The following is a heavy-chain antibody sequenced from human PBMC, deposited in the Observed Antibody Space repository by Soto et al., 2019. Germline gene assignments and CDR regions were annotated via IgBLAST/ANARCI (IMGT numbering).Heavy chain of an antibody. Sequence: EVQLLESGGGLVLPGGSLRLSCAASGFKFNNYAMSWVRQAPGGGLEWVSAISGGGDTTYYANSVKGRFTIFRDNSEVTLYLQMNSLRVEDTAIYYCAKEGESHPTYDASDVWRQGAVLTVFS. J-gene: IGHJ3*01. V-gene: IGHV3-23*01. CDR2: ISGGGDTT. D-gene: IGHD3-10*01. CDR1: GFKFNNYA. CDR3: AKEGESHPTYDASDV.